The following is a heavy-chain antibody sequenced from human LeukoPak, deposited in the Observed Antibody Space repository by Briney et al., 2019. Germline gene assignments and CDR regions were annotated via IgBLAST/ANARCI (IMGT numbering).Heavy chain of an antibody. CDR3: ARGTDYGGKPFDY. CDR2: IYYSGST. Sequence: SETLSLTCTVSGGSLSSYYWSWIRQPPGKGLGWIGYIYYSGSTNYNPSLKSRVTISVDTSKNQFSLKLSSVTAADTAVYYCARGTDYGGKPFDYWGQGTLVTVSS. D-gene: IGHD4-23*01. V-gene: IGHV4-59*01. J-gene: IGHJ4*02. CDR1: GGSLSSYY.